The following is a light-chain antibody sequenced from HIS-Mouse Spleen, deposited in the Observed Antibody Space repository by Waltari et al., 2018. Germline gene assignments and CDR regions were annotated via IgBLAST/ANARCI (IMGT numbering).Light chain of an antibody. CDR1: NIGSKS. Sequence: SYVLTQPPPVSVAPGKPARITCGGNNIGSKSVHGYQQKPGQAPVLVVYDDGDRPSGSPERFSGSNSGNTATLTISRVEAGDEADYYCQVWDSSSDHVVFGGGTKLTVL. CDR3: QVWDSSSDHVV. V-gene: IGLV3-21*03. J-gene: IGLJ2*01. CDR2: DDG.